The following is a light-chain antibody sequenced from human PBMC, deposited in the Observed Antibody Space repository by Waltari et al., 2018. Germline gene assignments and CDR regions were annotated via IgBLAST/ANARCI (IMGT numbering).Light chain of an antibody. Sequence: EIVMTQSPATLSVSPGERATLSCRASQSVNSNLAWYQQKPGQAPRLLIYGASTRATGIPARFSGSGSGTEFTLTISSLQSEDFAVYYCQQYNNRQTFGQGTKVEIK. CDR2: GAS. CDR3: QQYNNRQT. V-gene: IGKV3-15*01. J-gene: IGKJ1*01. CDR1: QSVNSN.